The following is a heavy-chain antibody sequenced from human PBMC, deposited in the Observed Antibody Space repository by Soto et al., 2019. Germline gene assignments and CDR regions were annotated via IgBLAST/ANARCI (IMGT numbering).Heavy chain of an antibody. CDR3: ARVAVAAMNPNNWFDP. D-gene: IGHD2-15*01. J-gene: IGHJ5*02. CDR2: ISSSSSYI. CDR1: GFTFSSYS. V-gene: IGHV3-21*01. Sequence: GGSLRLSCAASGFTFSSYSMNWVRQAPGKGLEWVSSISSSSSYIYYADSVKGRFTISRDNAKNSLYLQMNSLRAEDTAVYYCARVAVAAMNPNNWFDPWGQGTLVTVSS.